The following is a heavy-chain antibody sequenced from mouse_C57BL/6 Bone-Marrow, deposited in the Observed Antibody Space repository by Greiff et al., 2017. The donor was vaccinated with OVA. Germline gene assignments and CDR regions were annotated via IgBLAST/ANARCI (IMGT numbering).Heavy chain of an antibody. CDR1: GYTFTSYW. Sequence: QVHVKQPGAELVKPGASVKLSCKASGYTFTSYWMHWVKQRPGQGLEWIGMIHPNSGSTNYNEKFKSKATLTVDKSSSTAYMQLSSLTSEDSAVYYCARDYGNYVGFAYWGQGTLVTVSA. V-gene: IGHV1-64*01. CDR2: IHPNSGST. CDR3: ARDYGNYVGFAY. D-gene: IGHD2-1*01. J-gene: IGHJ3*01.